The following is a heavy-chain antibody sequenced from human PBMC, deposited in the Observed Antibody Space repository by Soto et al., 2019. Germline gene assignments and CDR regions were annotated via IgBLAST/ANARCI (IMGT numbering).Heavy chain of an antibody. CDR2: ISPYNGNK. CDR1: GYNFRSYG. CDR3: ARGGHYAVRWSDP. J-gene: IGHJ5*02. Sequence: ASVKVSCKASGYNFRSYGITWVRQAPGQGLEWMGWISPYNGNKNYAQMLQGRVTMTTDTSTSTAYMELRSLTSDDTAVYYCARGGHYAVRWSDPWGQGTLVTVSS. D-gene: IGHD3-16*01. V-gene: IGHV1-18*01.